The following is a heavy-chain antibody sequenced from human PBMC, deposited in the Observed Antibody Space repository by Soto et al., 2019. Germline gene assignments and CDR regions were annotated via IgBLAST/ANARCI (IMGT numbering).Heavy chain of an antibody. CDR3: AGNYDFWSGYYRGRYSDY. J-gene: IGHJ4*02. CDR2: IYYSGST. D-gene: IGHD3-3*01. Sequence: SGTLSLTFTVSGGPISSCGYYWSWIRQHPGKGLEWIGYIYYSGSTYYNPSLKSRVTISVDTSKNQFSLKLSSVTAADTAVYYCAGNYDFWSGYYRGRYSDYWGQGTLVTVSS. V-gene: IGHV4-31*03. CDR1: GGPISSCGYY.